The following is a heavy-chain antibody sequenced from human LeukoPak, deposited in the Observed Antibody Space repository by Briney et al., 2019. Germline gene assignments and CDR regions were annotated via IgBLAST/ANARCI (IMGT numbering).Heavy chain of an antibody. CDR3: AITYCSSTSCRDYYYYYGMDV. V-gene: IGHV1-18*01. Sequence: ASVKVSCKASGYTFTSYGISWVRQAPGQGLEWMGWISAYNGNTNYAQKLQGRVTMTTDTSTSTAYMELRSLRSDDTAVYYCAITYCSSTSCRDYYYYYGMDVWGKGTTVTVSS. D-gene: IGHD2-2*01. CDR2: ISAYNGNT. CDR1: GYTFTSYG. J-gene: IGHJ6*04.